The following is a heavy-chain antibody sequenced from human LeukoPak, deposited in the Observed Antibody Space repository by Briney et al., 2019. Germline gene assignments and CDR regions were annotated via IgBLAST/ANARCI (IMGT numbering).Heavy chain of an antibody. CDR1: VYTFTSYY. CDR2: INPSGGST. V-gene: IGHV1-46*01. Sequence: ASVKVSCKASVYTFTSYYMRWVRQPPGQEVEWMGIINPSGGSTSYAQKFQGRVTMTRDTSTSTVYMELSSLRSEDTAVYYCARGVMSGYDLCLDYWGQGTLVTVSS. J-gene: IGHJ4*02. CDR3: ARGVMSGYDLCLDY. D-gene: IGHD5-12*01.